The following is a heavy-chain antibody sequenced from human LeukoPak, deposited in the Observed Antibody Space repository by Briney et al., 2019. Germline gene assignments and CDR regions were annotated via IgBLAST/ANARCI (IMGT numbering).Heavy chain of an antibody. CDR3: VRYPYGSGSYEGDY. D-gene: IGHD3-10*01. J-gene: IGHJ4*02. CDR1: GGTFSSYA. V-gene: IGHV1-69*04. Sequence: EASVKVSCKASGGTFSSYAISWVRQAPGQGLEWMGRIIPILGIANYAQKFQGRVTITADKSTSTAYMGLSSLRSEDTAVYYCVRYPYGSGSYEGDYWGQGTLVTVSS. CDR2: IIPILGIA.